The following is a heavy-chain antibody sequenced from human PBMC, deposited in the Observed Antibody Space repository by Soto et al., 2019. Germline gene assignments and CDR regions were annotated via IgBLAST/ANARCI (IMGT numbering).Heavy chain of an antibody. Sequence: GASVKVSCQASGYTFTSYYMHWVRQAPGQGLEWMGIINPCGGSTSYAQKFQGRVTMTRDTSTSTVYMELSSLRSEDTAVYYCARDSSSCCSPFDPWGQGTLVTVSS. CDR2: INPCGGST. V-gene: IGHV1-46*01. J-gene: IGHJ5*02. D-gene: IGHD6-13*01. CDR1: GYTFTSYY. CDR3: ARDSSSCCSPFDP.